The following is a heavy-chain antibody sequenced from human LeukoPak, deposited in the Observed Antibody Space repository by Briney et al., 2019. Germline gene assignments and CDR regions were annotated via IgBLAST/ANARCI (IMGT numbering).Heavy chain of an antibody. Sequence: GESLQISCKGSGYSFTSYWIGWVRQMPGKGLEWMGIIYPGDSDTRYSPSFQGQVTISADKSISTAYLQWSSLKASDTAMYYCARRGQYYYGSGSYENAFDIWGQGTMVTVSS. CDR1: GYSFTSYW. CDR2: IYPGDSDT. J-gene: IGHJ3*02. V-gene: IGHV5-51*01. CDR3: ARRGQYYYGSGSYENAFDI. D-gene: IGHD3-10*01.